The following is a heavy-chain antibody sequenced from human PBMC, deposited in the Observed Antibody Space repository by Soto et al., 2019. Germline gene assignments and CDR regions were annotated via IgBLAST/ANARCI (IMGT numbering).Heavy chain of an antibody. V-gene: IGHV4-34*01. J-gene: IGHJ6*03. CDR1: GGSFSGYY. Sequence: SETLSLTCAVYGGSFSGYYWSWIRQPPGKGLEWIGEINHSGSTNYNPSLKSRVTISVDTSKNQFSLKLSSVTAADTAVYYCARGRRPEYSSGWYAVYYYYMDVWGKGTTVTVSS. D-gene: IGHD6-13*01. CDR2: INHSGST. CDR3: ARGRRPEYSSGWYAVYYYYMDV.